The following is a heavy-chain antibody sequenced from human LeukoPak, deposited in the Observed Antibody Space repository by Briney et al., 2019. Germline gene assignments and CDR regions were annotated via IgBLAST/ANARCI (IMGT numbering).Heavy chain of an antibody. CDR2: IYSGGST. Sequence: GGSLRLSCAASGFTVSGNYMNWVRQAPGKGLEWVSVIYSGGSTYYTDSVKGRFTISRDNSKNTLYLQMNSLRAEDTAVYYCARDSAYCGGDCYLFDIWGQGTMVTVSS. J-gene: IGHJ3*02. V-gene: IGHV3-66*01. D-gene: IGHD2-21*01. CDR3: ARDSAYCGGDCYLFDI. CDR1: GFTVSGNY.